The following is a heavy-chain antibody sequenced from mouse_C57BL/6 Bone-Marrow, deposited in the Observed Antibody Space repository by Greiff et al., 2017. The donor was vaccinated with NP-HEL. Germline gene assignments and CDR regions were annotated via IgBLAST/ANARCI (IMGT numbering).Heavy chain of an antibody. Sequence: QVTLKESGPGILQSSQTLSLTCSFSGFSLSTSGMGVSWIRQPSGKGLEWLAHIYWDDDKRYNPSLKSRLTISKDTSRNQVFLKITSVDTADTATYYCARREGTSLGWYFDVWGTGTTVTVSS. V-gene: IGHV8-12*01. CDR3: ARREGTSLGWYFDV. CDR2: IYWDDDK. CDR1: GFSLSTSGMG. J-gene: IGHJ1*03. D-gene: IGHD3-3*01.